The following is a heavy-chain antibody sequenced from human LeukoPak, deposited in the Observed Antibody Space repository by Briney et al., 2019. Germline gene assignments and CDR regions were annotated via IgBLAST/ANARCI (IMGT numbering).Heavy chain of an antibody. D-gene: IGHD6-19*01. J-gene: IGHJ6*02. V-gene: IGHV4-59*08. Sequence: SETLSLTCTVSGGSISSYYWSWIRQPPGKGLGWIGCIYYSGSTNYNPSLKSRVTISVDTSKNQFSLKLSSVTAADTAVYYCARQIAVATSYYYGMDVWGQGTTVTVSS. CDR1: GGSISSYY. CDR2: IYYSGST. CDR3: ARQIAVATSYYYGMDV.